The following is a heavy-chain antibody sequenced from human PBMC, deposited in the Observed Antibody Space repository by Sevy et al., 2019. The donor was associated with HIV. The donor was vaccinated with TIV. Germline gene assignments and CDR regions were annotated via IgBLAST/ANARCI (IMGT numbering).Heavy chain of an antibody. J-gene: IGHJ4*02. V-gene: IGHV1-24*01. Sequence: ASVKVSCKLSGYTLTQLSMHWVRQAPGKGLEWLGSFDPEDGERIYAQKFQGRFTMTEETSLDTAYMELSSLRAEDTAIYYCATGREYYEGNSGYFDDWGQGTLVTVSS. D-gene: IGHD3-3*01. CDR3: ATGREYYEGNSGYFDD. CDR2: FDPEDGER. CDR1: GYTLTQLS.